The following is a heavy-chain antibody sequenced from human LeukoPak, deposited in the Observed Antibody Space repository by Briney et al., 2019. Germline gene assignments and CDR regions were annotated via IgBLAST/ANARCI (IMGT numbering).Heavy chain of an antibody. V-gene: IGHV1-69*13. J-gene: IGHJ6*02. CDR1: GGTFSSYA. CDR3: AGSGAYYYGMDV. D-gene: IGHD3-10*01. Sequence: SVKVSCKASGGTFSSYAISWVRQAPGQGLEWMGGIIPIFGTANYAQKFQGRVTITADESTSTAYMELSSLGSEDTAVYYCAGSGAYYYGMDVWGQGTTVTVSS. CDR2: IIPIFGTA.